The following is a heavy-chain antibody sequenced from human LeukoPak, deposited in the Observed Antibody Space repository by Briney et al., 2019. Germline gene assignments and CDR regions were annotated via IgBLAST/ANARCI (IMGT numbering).Heavy chain of an antibody. CDR1: GFTVSSNY. Sequence: GGSLRLSCAASGFTVSSNYMNWVRQAPGKGLEWVSVIFSGGNTYYADSVKGRFTISRDNAKNSLYLQMNSLRAEDTAVYYCARDGAVTMVRGVILTYYYYMDVWGKGTTVTVSS. V-gene: IGHV3-53*01. J-gene: IGHJ6*03. D-gene: IGHD3-10*01. CDR3: ARDGAVTMVRGVILTYYYYMDV. CDR2: IFSGGNT.